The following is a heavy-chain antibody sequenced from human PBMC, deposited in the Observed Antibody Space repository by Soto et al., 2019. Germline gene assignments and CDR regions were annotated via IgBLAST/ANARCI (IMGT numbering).Heavy chain of an antibody. CDR2: IYYSGST. V-gene: IGHV4-59*08. CDR1: GGSISSYY. D-gene: IGHD2-15*01. Sequence: SETLSLTCTVSGGSISSYYWSWIRQPPGKGLEWIGCIYYSGSTNYNPSLKSRVTISVDTSKNQFSLKLSSVTAADTAVYYCARPLYCSGGSCYWFDPWGQGTLVTVSS. J-gene: IGHJ5*02. CDR3: ARPLYCSGGSCYWFDP.